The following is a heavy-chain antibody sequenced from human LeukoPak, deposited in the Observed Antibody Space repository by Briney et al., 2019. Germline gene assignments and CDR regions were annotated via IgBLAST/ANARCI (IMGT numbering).Heavy chain of an antibody. J-gene: IGHJ3*02. V-gene: IGHV3-21*01. CDR1: GFTIFSY. Sequence: PGGSPRLSCAASGFTIFSYMNWVRQAPGKGLEWVSSISSSGNYISYADSVKGRFTISRDNAKNSLSLQMNSLRAEDTAVFYCSRTGYFDIWGQGTVLTVSS. CDR2: ISSSGNYI. D-gene: IGHD2-15*01. CDR3: SRTGYFDI.